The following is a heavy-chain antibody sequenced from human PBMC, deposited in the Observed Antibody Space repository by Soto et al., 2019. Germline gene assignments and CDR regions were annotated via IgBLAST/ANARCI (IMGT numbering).Heavy chain of an antibody. CDR2: IIPIFGTA. CDR1: GGTFSSYA. CDR3: TSVLRFLEWLSPFDP. V-gene: IGHV1-69*06. D-gene: IGHD3-3*01. Sequence: QVQLVQSGAEVKKPGSSVKVSCKASGGTFSSYAISWVRQAPGQGLEWMGGIIPIFGTANYAQKLQGRVTITADKSTSTAYMELSSLRSEDTAVYYCTSVLRFLEWLSPFDPWGQGTLVTVSS. J-gene: IGHJ5*02.